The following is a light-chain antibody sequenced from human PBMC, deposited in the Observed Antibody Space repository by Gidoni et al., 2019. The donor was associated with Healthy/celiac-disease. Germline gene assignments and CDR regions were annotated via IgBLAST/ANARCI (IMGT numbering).Light chain of an antibody. CDR2: ATS. V-gene: IGKV1-6*01. CDR1: QGIRND. Sequence: AIQMTHYPSSLSASVGDRVTITCRASQGIRNDLGWYQQKPGKAPKLLIYATSSLQSGVPSRFSGSGSGTDFTLTISSLQPEDFATYYCLQDYNYPRTFGQGTKVEIK. CDR3: LQDYNYPRT. J-gene: IGKJ1*01.